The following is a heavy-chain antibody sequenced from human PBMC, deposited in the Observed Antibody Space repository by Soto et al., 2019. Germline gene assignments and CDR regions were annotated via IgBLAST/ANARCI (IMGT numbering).Heavy chain of an antibody. V-gene: IGHV3-33*01. CDR2: IWYDGSNK. CDR1: GFAIASYR. J-gene: IGHJ6*02. D-gene: IGHD5-12*01. CDR3: ARETGYSNAYYYYYGMDV. Sequence: GGSLTLSCAATGFAIASYRMRWVSAAPGKWVEWVAVIWYDGSNKYYADSVKGRFTISRDNSKNTLYLQMNSLRVEDTAVYYCARETGYSNAYYYYYGMDVWGQGT.